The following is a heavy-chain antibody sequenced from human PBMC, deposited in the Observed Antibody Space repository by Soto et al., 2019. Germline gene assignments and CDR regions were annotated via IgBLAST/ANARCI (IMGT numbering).Heavy chain of an antibody. J-gene: IGHJ4*02. CDR3: AKDRGIVFVPAAMLDY. V-gene: IGHV3-30*18. Sequence: GGSLRLSCAASGFTFSSYGMHWVRQAPGKGLEWVAVISYDGSNKYYADSVKGRFTISRDNSKNTLYLQMNSLRAEDTAVYYCAKDRGIVFVPAAMLDYWGQGTLVTVSS. CDR2: ISYDGSNK. D-gene: IGHD2-2*01. CDR1: GFTFSSYG.